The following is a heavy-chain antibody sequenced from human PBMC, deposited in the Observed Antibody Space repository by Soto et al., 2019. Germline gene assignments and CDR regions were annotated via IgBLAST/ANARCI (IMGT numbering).Heavy chain of an antibody. V-gene: IGHV3-21*06. CDR2: ISAGGRSI. CDR3: ARSTPGNPFDI. Sequence: GGSLRLSCAASGFSFTSYTMNWVRQTPGKGLEWVASISAGGRSIYYADSLKGRSTVSRDNAKSSLYLQMNSLRAEDTAIYFCARSTPGNPFDIWGQGTMVTVSS. D-gene: IGHD3-10*01. J-gene: IGHJ3*02. CDR1: GFSFTSYT.